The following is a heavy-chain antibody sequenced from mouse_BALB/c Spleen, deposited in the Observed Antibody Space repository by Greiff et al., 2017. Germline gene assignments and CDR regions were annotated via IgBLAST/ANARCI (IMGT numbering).Heavy chain of an antibody. D-gene: IGHD2-3*01. CDR1: GYTFTDYA. CDR2: ISTYYGDA. Sequence: VQLQQSGAELVRPGVSVKISCKGSGYTFTDYAMHWVKQSHAKSLEWIGVISTYYGDASYNQKFKGKATMTVDKSSSTAYMELARLTSEDSAIYYCAIYDGYYWAMDYWGQGTSVTVSS. CDR3: AIYDGYYWAMDY. J-gene: IGHJ4*01. V-gene: IGHV1S137*01.